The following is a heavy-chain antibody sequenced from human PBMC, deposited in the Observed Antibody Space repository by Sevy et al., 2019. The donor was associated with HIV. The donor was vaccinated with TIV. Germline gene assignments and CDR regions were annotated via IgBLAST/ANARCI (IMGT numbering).Heavy chain of an antibody. V-gene: IGHV4-34*01. CDR3: ARGRQAYVVVVPSTVPFDY. J-gene: IGHJ4*02. Sequence: SETLSLTCAVYGGSFIGYFWNWIRQSPGKGLEWIGEINHSGSLKYNPSLKSRVTISVDASKNQLSLHLRSVTAADTAGYYCARGRQAYVVVVPSTVPFDYWGQGTLVTVSS. CDR1: GGSFIGYF. CDR2: INHSGSL. D-gene: IGHD2-2*01.